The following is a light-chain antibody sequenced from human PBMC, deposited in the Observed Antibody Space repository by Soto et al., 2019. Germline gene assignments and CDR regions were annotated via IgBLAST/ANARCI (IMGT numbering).Light chain of an antibody. CDR3: SSYTSSSTRV. CDR2: EVS. CDR1: TVDVGGYNY. J-gene: IGLJ3*02. V-gene: IGLV2-14*01. Sequence: QSALTQPASVSGPPEQRSPISATGTTVDVGGYNYVSWYQQHPGKAPKLMIYEVSNRPSGVSNRFSGSKSGNTASLTISGLQAEDEADYYCSSYTSSSTRVFGGGTKLTVL.